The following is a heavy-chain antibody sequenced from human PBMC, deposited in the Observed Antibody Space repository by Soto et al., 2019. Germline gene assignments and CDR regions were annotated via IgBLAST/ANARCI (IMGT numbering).Heavy chain of an antibody. CDR1: RYTFTNYA. CDR2: INAGNGNT. D-gene: IGHD5-12*01. V-gene: IGHV1-3*05. Sequence: QVQLVQSGAEEKKPGASVKVSCKASRYTFTNYAMHWVRQAPGQRLEWMGWINAGNGNTKYSQKFQGRVTITRDTSASTAYMELSSLRSEDTAVYYCARVSGYYLPDYWGQGTLVTVSS. CDR3: ARVSGYYLPDY. J-gene: IGHJ4*02.